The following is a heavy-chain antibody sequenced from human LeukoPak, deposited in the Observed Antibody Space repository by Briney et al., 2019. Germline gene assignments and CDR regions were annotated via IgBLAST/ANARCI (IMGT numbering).Heavy chain of an antibody. J-gene: IGHJ3*02. CDR3: ARERRRITLPRPDAFDI. CDR2: IYHSGTI. V-gene: IGHV4-38-2*02. D-gene: IGHD3-10*01. Sequence: SETLSLTCTVSGHSISSGHFWGWIRQPPGKGLEWIGSIYHSGTIYYNPSLKSRLTISVDMSKNQFSLKLSSVTAADTAVYYCARERRRITLPRPDAFDIWGQGTMVTVSS. CDR1: GHSISSGHF.